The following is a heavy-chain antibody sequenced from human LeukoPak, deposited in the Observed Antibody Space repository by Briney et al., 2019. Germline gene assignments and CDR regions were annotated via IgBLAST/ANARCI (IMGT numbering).Heavy chain of an antibody. D-gene: IGHD6-13*01. Sequence: PGGSLRLSCAASGFTFSSYSMNWVRQAPGKGLEWVSSISSSSSYIYYADSVKGRFTISRDNAKNSLYLQMNSLRAEDTAVHYCAKVAGTFYYYMDVWGKGTTVTVSS. CDR3: AKVAGTFYYYMDV. CDR1: GFTFSSYS. V-gene: IGHV3-21*04. J-gene: IGHJ6*03. CDR2: ISSSSSYI.